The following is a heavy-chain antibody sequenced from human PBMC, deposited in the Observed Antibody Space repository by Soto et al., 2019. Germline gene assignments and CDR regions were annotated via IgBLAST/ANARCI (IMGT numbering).Heavy chain of an antibody. V-gene: IGHV3-74*01. Sequence: GGSLRLSCAASGFTFSSYWMHWVRQAPGKGLVWVSRINSDGSSTSYADSVKGRFTISRDNAKNTLYLQMHSLSSEDTAVYYCARDIGDLASYDYIWGSYPPTDAFDIWGQGTMVTVSS. CDR3: ARDIGDLASYDYIWGSYPPTDAFDI. D-gene: IGHD3-16*02. CDR1: GFTFSSYW. J-gene: IGHJ3*02. CDR2: INSDGSST.